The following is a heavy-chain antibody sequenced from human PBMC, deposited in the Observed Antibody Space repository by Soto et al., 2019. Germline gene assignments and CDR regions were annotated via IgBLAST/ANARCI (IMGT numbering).Heavy chain of an antibody. Sequence: QVQLVQSGAEVQKPGSSVKVSCKASGGTFGSYAISWVRQAPGQGLEWMGGIIPIPGTANYAQKFQGRVTIAADESTSAAYMELSSLRSEDTAVYYGARAQGSSTSLEIYYYYYYGMDVWGQGTTVTVSS. CDR2: IIPIPGTA. J-gene: IGHJ6*02. CDR3: ARAQGSSTSLEIYYYYYYGMDV. D-gene: IGHD2-2*01. CDR1: GGTFGSYA. V-gene: IGHV1-69*01.